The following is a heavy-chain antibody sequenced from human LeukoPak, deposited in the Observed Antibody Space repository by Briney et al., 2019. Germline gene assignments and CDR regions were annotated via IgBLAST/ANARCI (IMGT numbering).Heavy chain of an antibody. CDR1: GGSISSYY. D-gene: IGHD6-13*01. CDR2: IYYSGST. CDR3: AREKGGAAAVDWYFDL. Sequence: SETLSLTCTVSGGSISSYYWSWIRQPPGKGLEWIGYIYYSGSTNYNPSLKSRVTISVDTSKNPFSLKLSSVTAADTAVYYCAREKGGAAAVDWYFDLWGRGTLVTVSS. J-gene: IGHJ2*01. V-gene: IGHV4-59*01.